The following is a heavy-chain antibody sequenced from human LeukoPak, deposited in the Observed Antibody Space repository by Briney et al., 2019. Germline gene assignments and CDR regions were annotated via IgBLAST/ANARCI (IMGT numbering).Heavy chain of an antibody. CDR1: GYTFTDYY. CDR3: ARDYASGSYQPLDY. CDR2: INPNSGDT. J-gene: IGHJ4*02. D-gene: IGHD3-10*01. V-gene: IGHV1-2*02. Sequence: ASVKVSCKASGYTFTDYYMHWVRQAPGQGLEWMGWINPNSGDTSYAQNFQGRVTMTRDTSITTAYMELSWLRSDYTAVYYCARDYASGSYQPLDYWGQGTLVTVSS.